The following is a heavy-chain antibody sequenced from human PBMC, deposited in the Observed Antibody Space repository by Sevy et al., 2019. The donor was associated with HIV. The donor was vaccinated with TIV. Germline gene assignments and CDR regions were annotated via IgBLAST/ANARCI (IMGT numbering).Heavy chain of an antibody. J-gene: IGHJ4*02. CDR3: ARWAMDTQGYCTNGVCYRGSFDY. V-gene: IGHV4-59*13. CDR1: GGSISSYY. CDR2: IYYSGST. D-gene: IGHD2-8*01. Sequence: SETLSLTCTVSGGSISSYYWSWIRQPPGKGLEWIGYIYYSGSTNYNPSLKSRVTISVDTSKNQFSLKLSSVTAADTAVYYGARWAMDTQGYCTNGVCYRGSFDYWGQGTLVTVSS.